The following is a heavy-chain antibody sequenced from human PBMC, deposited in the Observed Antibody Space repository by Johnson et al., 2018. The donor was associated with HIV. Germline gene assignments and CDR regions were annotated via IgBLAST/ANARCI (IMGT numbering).Heavy chain of an antibody. J-gene: IGHJ3*02. CDR1: GFTFSSYA. V-gene: IGHV3-23*04. CDR3: ARVPPGIAKDGAFDI. Sequence: VQLVEFGGGLVQPGGSLRLSCAASGFTFSSYAMSWVRQAPGKGLEWVSAIYSGGSTYYADSVKGRFTISRDNSKNTLYLQMNSLRAEDTAVYYCARVPPGIAKDGAFDIWGQGTMVTVSS. D-gene: IGHD6-13*01. CDR2: IYSGGST.